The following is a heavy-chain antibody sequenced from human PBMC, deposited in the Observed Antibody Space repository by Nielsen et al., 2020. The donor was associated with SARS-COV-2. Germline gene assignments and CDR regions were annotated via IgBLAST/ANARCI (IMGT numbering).Heavy chain of an antibody. CDR1: GYTFTSYG. Sequence: ASVPVSCQASGYTFTSYGINWVRQAPGQGLEWMGWIRAYNGNTNYAQKLQGRVTMTTDTSASTAYMELSRLRSEDTAVYYCARRYYYDSSGYNAFDIWGQGTMVTVSS. CDR2: IRAYNGNT. V-gene: IGHV1-18*01. J-gene: IGHJ3*02. CDR3: ARRYYYDSSGYNAFDI. D-gene: IGHD3-22*01.